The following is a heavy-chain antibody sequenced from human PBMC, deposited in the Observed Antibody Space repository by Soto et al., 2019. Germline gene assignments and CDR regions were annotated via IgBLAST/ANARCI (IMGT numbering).Heavy chain of an antibody. J-gene: IGHJ4*02. CDR2: INAGNGNT. CDR3: ARDVAAADY. D-gene: IGHD6-13*01. Sequence: QVQLVQSGAEEKKPGASVKVSCKASGYTFTSYAMHWVSQAPGQRLEWMGWINAGNGNTKHSQKLQGRVTLTTDTSASTAYMELSSLRSEDTAVYYCARDVAAADYWGQGTLVTVSS. CDR1: GYTFTSYA. V-gene: IGHV1-3*05.